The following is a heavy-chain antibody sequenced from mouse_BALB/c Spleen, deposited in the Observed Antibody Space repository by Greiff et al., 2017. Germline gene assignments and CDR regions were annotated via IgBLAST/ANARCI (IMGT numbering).Heavy chain of an antibody. D-gene: IGHD1-1*01. CDR3: ARKGRSSHLDY. CDR2: ILPGSGST. CDR1: GYTFSSYW. J-gene: IGHJ2*01. Sequence: QVQLQQSGAELMKPGASVKISCKATGYTFSSYWIEWVKQRPGHGLEWIGEILPGSGSTNYNEKFKGKATFTADTSSNTAYMQLSSLTSEDSAVYYCARKGRSSHLDYWGQGTTLTVSS. V-gene: IGHV1-9*01.